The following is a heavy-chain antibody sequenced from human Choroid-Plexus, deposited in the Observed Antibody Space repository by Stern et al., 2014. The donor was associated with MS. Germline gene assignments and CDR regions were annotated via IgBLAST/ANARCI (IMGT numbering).Heavy chain of an antibody. D-gene: IGHD3-3*01. V-gene: IGHV1-2*02. J-gene: IGHJ6*02. CDR2: INPNTGGT. CDR3: ARDQRGITIFGVVTDYYYLGMDV. Sequence: QDQLVQSGAEVKKLGASVKVSCKTSGYIFTGYYIHWVRQAPGQGLEWMAWINPNTGGTKYAQKFQGRVTMSRDTSIGTAYVELSSLTSDDTAVYYCARDQRGITIFGVVTDYYYLGMDVWGQGTTVTVSS. CDR1: GYIFTGYY.